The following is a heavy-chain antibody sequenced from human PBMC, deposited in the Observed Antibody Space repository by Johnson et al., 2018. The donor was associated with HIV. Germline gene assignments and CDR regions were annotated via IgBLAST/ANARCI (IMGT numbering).Heavy chain of an antibody. V-gene: IGHV3-30*02. CDR2: IRYDGNSK. Sequence: QVQLVESGGGVVQPGRSLRLSCAASGFTFSSYGMHWARQAPGKRLEWVAFIRYDGNSKYYADSVKGRFSVSRDNSKNTLYLQMGNLRADDMAVYYCAREETTAPAAFDIWGQGTMVTVSS. J-gene: IGHJ3*02. CDR1: GFTFSSYG. CDR3: AREETTAPAAFDI. D-gene: IGHD4-17*01.